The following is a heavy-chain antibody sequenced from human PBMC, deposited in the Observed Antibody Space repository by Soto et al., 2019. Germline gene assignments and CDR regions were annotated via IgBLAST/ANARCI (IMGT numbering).Heavy chain of an antibody. V-gene: IGHV3-21*01. CDR2: ISSSSRYI. Sequence: PGGSLSLSCAASGFTFSTDSRNWVRQAPGKWLEWVSAISSSSRYIYHADSVKGRFTISRDNAKNSLYLQMNSLRAEDTAVYYCAREGYDFWSGYYKSQYYYGMDVWGQGTTVTVSS. J-gene: IGHJ6*02. D-gene: IGHD3-3*01. CDR1: GFTFSTDS. CDR3: AREGYDFWSGYYKSQYYYGMDV.